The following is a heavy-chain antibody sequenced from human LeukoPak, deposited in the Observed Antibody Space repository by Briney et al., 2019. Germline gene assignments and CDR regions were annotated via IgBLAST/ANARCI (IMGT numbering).Heavy chain of an antibody. V-gene: IGHV1-69*06. CDR2: IIPIFGTA. D-gene: IGHD3-16*02. J-gene: IGHJ4*02. CDR3: ARVIYDYVWGSYRNFDY. CDR1: GGTFSSYA. Sequence: GASVKVSCKASGGTFSSYAISWVRQAPGQGLEWMGGIIPIFGTANYAQKFQGRVTITADKSTSTAYMELSSLRSEDTAVYYCARVIYDYVWGSYRNFDYWGQGTLVTVSS.